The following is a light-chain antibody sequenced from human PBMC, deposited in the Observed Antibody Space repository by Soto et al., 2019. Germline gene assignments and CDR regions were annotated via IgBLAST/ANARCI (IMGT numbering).Light chain of an antibody. CDR3: SSTAGNNNLV. CDR1: SSNIGAGYH. CDR2: HNN. Sequence: QSVLTQPPSVSGALGQRVTISCTGSSSNIGAGYHVHWYQQLPGTAPKLLISHNNNRPSGVPDRFSGSKSDSSASLAITGLQAEDEADYYCSSTAGNNNLVFGGGTKLTVL. V-gene: IGLV1-40*01. J-gene: IGLJ3*02.